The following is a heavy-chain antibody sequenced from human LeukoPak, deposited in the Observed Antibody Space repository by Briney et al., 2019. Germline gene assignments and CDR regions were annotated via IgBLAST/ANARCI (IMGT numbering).Heavy chain of an antibody. Sequence: PSQTLSLTCTVSGGSIRSGGYYWGWIRQPPGKGLEWIATIYYSGSTYSNPSLKSRVTISVDTSKNQFSLKLSSVTAADTAMYYCARVKDPGGYYYYYYMDVWGKGTTVTVSS. CDR1: GGSIRSGGYY. CDR3: ARVKDPGGYYYYYYMDV. J-gene: IGHJ6*03. V-gene: IGHV4-39*07. D-gene: IGHD3-16*01. CDR2: IYYSGST.